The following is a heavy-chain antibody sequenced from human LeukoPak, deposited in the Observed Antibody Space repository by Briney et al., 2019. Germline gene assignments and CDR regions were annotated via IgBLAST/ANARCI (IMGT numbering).Heavy chain of an antibody. CDR2: IYTSGST. J-gene: IGHJ3*02. CDR3: AGDKLGWNDDAFDI. D-gene: IGHD1-1*01. V-gene: IGHV4-4*07. Sequence: SETLSLTCTVSGGSISSYYWSWIRQPAGKGLEWIGRIYTSGSTNYNPSLKSRVTMSVDTSKNQFSLKLSSVTAADTAVYYCAGDKLGWNDDAFDIWGQGTMVTVSS. CDR1: GGSISSYY.